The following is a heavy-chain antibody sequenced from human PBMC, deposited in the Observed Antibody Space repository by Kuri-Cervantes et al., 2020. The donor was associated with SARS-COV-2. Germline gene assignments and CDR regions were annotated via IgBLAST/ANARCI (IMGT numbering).Heavy chain of an antibody. CDR1: GFTFSSYA. V-gene: IGHV3-21*01. CDR3: ARVRNDYYYYYYMDV. CDR2: ISSSSSYI. Sequence: GESLKISCAASGFTFSSYAMHWVRQAPGKGLEWVSSISSSSSYIYYADSVKGRFTISRDNAKNSLYLQMNSLRAEDTAVYYCARVRNDYYYYYYMDVWGKGTTVTVSS. J-gene: IGHJ6*03.